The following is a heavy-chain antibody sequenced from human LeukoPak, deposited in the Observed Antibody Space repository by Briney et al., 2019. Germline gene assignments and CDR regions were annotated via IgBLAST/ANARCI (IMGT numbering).Heavy chain of an antibody. CDR2: IYHSGST. CDR1: GYSISSGYY. V-gene: IGHV4-38-2*02. J-gene: IGHJ6*03. D-gene: IGHD5-18*01. Sequence: SETLSLTRTVSGYSISSGYYWGWIRQPPGKGLEWIGSIYHSGSTYYNPSLKSRVTISVDTSKTQFSLRLSSVTAADTAVYYCARIKIGASYGPDYMDVWGKGTTVTVSS. CDR3: ARIKIGASYGPDYMDV.